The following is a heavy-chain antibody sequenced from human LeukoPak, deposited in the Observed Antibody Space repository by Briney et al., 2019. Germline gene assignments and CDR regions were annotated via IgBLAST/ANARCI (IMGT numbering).Heavy chain of an antibody. CDR2: INPNSVGT. J-gene: IGHJ3*02. D-gene: IGHD2-2*01. V-gene: IGHV1-2*02. CDR3: ARDYSTYCSSTSCQTAHDI. CDR1: GYTFTGYY. Sequence: ASVKVSCKASGYTFTGYYMHWVRQAPGQGLEWMGWINPNSVGTNYAQKFQGRVTMTRDTSISTAYMELSRLRSDDTAVYYCARDYSTYCSSTSCQTAHDIWGQGTMVTVSS.